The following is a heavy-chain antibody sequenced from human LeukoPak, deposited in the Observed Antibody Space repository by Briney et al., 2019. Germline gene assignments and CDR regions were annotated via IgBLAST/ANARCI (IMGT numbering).Heavy chain of an antibody. J-gene: IGHJ6*03. CDR2: TNWHGAST. CDR3: GRVYCSTTSCYDYYDYYMDV. CDR1: GFRFDDYG. V-gene: IGHV3-20*04. Sequence: GGPLRLSCAASGFRFDDYGMSWVRHVPGKGLEWVSGTNWHGASTGYADSVKGRFTISRDNVKNFLYLQMNSLRVEGTALYFCGRVYCSTTSCYDYYDYYMDVWGKGTTVTVSS. D-gene: IGHD2-2*01.